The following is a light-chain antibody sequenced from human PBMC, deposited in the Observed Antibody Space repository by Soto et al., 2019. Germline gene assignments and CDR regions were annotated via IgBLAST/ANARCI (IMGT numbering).Light chain of an antibody. CDR2: DVS. Sequence: DIQMTQSPSTLSASVGDRVTITCRASQSISSWLAWYHQKPGKAPKLLIYDVSSLESGVPSRFSGSGSGTEFTLTISSLQPDDFTTYYCQQYNSYPWTFGQGTNVEIK. CDR1: QSISSW. J-gene: IGKJ1*01. V-gene: IGKV1-5*01. CDR3: QQYNSYPWT.